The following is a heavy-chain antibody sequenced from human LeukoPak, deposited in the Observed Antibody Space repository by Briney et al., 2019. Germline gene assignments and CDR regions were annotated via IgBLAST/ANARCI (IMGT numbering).Heavy chain of an antibody. CDR2: IYHSGST. Sequence: SETLSLTCTVSGYSISSGYYWGWIRQPPGKGLEWIGSIYHSGSTYYNPSLKSRVTISVDTSKNQFSLKLSSVTAADTAVYYCASDDYWGQGTLVTVSS. CDR3: ASDDY. CDR1: GYSISSGYY. V-gene: IGHV4-38-2*02. J-gene: IGHJ4*02.